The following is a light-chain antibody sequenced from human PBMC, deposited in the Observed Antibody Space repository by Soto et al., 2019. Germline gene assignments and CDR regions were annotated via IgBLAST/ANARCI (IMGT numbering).Light chain of an antibody. J-gene: IGLJ2*01. CDR3: QTWGPGIRV. CDR2: VNRDGTH. V-gene: IGLV4-69*01. Sequence: QLVLTQPPSASASLGASVKLTCTLSSGHSEYAIAWHQQQSGKGPRYLLKVNRDGTHSKGDGVPDRFSGSNSGAERYLTISSLQSEDEADYYCQTWGPGIRVFGGGTKVTVL. CDR1: SGHSEYA.